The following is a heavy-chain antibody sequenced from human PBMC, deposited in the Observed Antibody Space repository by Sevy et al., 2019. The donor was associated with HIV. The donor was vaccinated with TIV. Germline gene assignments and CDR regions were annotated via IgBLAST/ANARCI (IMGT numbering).Heavy chain of an antibody. CDR1: GFTFSSFV. D-gene: IGHD2-2*01. J-gene: IGHJ4*02. Sequence: GGSLRLSCAGSGFTFSSFVMSWVRQAPGKGLEWVSSISGSGGSTYYADSVRGRFTISRDNSKNTLYLQMNSLRADDTAVYYCTKDGGTSEYWGQGTLVTVSS. V-gene: IGHV3-23*01. CDR2: ISGSGGST. CDR3: TKDGGTSEY.